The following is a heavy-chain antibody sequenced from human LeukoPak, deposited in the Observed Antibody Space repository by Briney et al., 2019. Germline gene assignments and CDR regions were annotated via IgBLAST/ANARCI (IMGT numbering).Heavy chain of an antibody. CDR3: ARVIAAAGSYYFDY. CDR2: ISSSSSFI. D-gene: IGHD6-13*01. Sequence: PGGSLRLSCAASGFTFSHYSMNWDRQAPGKGLEWVSSISSSSSFIYYADSVKGRFSISRDNAKNSLYLQMNSLRAEDTAVYYCARVIAAAGSYYFDYWGQGTLVTVSS. V-gene: IGHV3-21*01. CDR1: GFTFSHYS. J-gene: IGHJ4*02.